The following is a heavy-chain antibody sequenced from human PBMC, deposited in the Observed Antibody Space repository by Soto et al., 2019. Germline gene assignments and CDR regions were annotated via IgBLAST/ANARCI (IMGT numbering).Heavy chain of an antibody. Sequence: EVQLVESGGDLVQPGGSLRVSCAASDFTFSSHWMHWVRQAPGRVLVWVSGIDIEGTSTTYADSVKGRFTISRDNARNTLYLQMDSVRVDDTAVYYCARGRDYGMAVWGQGTTVTVSS. V-gene: IGHV3-74*01. CDR2: IDIEGTST. CDR3: ARGRDYGMAV. J-gene: IGHJ6*02. CDR1: DFTFSSHW.